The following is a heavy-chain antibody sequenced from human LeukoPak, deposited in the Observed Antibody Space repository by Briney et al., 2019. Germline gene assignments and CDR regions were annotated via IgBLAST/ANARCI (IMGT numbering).Heavy chain of an antibody. CDR2: ISYDGSNK. Sequence: PGGSLRLSCAASGFTFSSYAMHWVRQAPGKGLEWVAVISYDGSNKYYADSVKGRFTISRDNAKNSLYLQMNSLRAEDTAVYYCARGGGGDGYNWGVVDDAFDIWGQGTMVTVSS. J-gene: IGHJ3*02. V-gene: IGHV3-30-3*01. D-gene: IGHD5-24*01. CDR1: GFTFSSYA. CDR3: ARGGGGDGYNWGVVDDAFDI.